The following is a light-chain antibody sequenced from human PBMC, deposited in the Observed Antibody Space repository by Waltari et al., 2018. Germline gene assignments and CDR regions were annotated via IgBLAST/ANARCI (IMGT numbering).Light chain of an antibody. CDR3: MQALQTPRYT. CDR2: LGS. CDR1: PSLLNSNGYNY. V-gene: IGKV2-28*01. J-gene: IGKJ2*01. Sequence: EIVMTQSPLSLPVTPGESASIPCRSSPSLLNSNGYNYLDWFLQKPGQSPQLLIYLGSNRASGVPDRFSGSGSGTEFTLKISRVEAEDVGVYYCMQALQTPRYTFGQGTKLEIK.